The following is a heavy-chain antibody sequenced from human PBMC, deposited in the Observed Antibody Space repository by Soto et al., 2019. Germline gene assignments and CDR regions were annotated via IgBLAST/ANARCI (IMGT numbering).Heavy chain of an antibody. CDR1: GGSISSYY. CDR2: IYYSGST. CDR3: ARADYYGSGSYYGPWAY. J-gene: IGHJ6*02. D-gene: IGHD3-10*01. Sequence: PSETLSLTCTVSGGSISSYYWSWIRQPPGKGLEWIGYIYYSGSTNYNPSLKSRVTISVDTSKNQFSLKLSSVTAADTAVYYCARADYYGSGSYYGPWAYWGQGTTVTVSS. V-gene: IGHV4-59*12.